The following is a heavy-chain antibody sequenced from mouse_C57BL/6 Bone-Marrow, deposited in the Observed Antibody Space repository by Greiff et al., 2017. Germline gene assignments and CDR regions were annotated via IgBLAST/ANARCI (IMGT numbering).Heavy chain of an antibody. V-gene: IGHV1-39*01. CDR1: GYSFTDYN. D-gene: IGHD2-5*01. Sequence: VQLKQSGPELVKPGASVKISCKASGYSFTDYNMNWVKQSNGKSLEWIGVINPNYGTTSYKQKFKGKATLTVDQSSSTAYMQLNSLTSEDAAVYYCARADYSNLDYARDYWGQGTSVTVSS. CDR3: ARADYSNLDYARDY. CDR2: INPNYGTT. J-gene: IGHJ4*01.